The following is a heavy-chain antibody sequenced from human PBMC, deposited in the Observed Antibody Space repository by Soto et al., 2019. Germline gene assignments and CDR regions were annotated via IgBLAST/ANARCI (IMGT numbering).Heavy chain of an antibody. CDR3: ARGAHYYDGSGYYGY. J-gene: IGHJ4*02. V-gene: IGHV3-21*01. CDR1: GVTIEDYS. Sequence: GGSLRLSCATSGVTIEDYSMNWVRQAPGKGLEWVSSISSSSSYIYYADSVKGRFTISRDNAKNSLYLQMNSLRAADTAVYYCARGAHYYDGSGYYGYWGQGTLVTVSS. CDR2: ISSSSSYI. D-gene: IGHD3-22*01.